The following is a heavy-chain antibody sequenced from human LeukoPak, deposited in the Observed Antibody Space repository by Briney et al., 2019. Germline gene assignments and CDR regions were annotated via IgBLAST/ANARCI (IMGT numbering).Heavy chain of an antibody. CDR3: ARSGDYYDSSGYYYVDPPDY. Sequence: ASVKVSCKASGYTLTSYDINWVRQATGQGLEWMGWMNPNSGNTGYAQKFQGRVTMTRNTSISTAYMELSSLRSEDTAVYYCARSGDYYDSSGYYYVDPPDYWGQGTLVTVSS. J-gene: IGHJ4*02. V-gene: IGHV1-8*01. CDR1: GYTLTSYD. CDR2: MNPNSGNT. D-gene: IGHD3-22*01.